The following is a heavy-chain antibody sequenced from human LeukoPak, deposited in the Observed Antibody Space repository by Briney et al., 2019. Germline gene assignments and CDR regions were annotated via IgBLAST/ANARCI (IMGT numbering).Heavy chain of an antibody. J-gene: IGHJ3*02. V-gene: IGHV1-2*02. CDR2: INPDSGGT. D-gene: IGHD4-17*01. CDR3: ARSFIDYGAMPWAFDI. Sequence: VASVKVSCKASGYTFTAYYTHWVRQAPGQGLEWMGWINPDSGGTNYAQRFQGRVTMTRDTSINTAYMELSRLTSDDTAMYYCARSFIDYGAMPWAFDIWGQGTMVTVSS. CDR1: GYTFTAYY.